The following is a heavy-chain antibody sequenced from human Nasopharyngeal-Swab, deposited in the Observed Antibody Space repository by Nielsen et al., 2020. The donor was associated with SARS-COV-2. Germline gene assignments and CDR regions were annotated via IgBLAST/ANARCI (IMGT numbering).Heavy chain of an antibody. CDR1: GGSISSYY. J-gene: IGHJ6*03. CDR3: ARDVGYSSGWYGNYYCYMDV. Sequence: GSLRLSCTVSGGSISSYYWSWIRQPPGKGLEWIGYIYYSGSTNYNPSLKSRVTISVDTSKNQFSLKLSSVTAADTAVYYCARDVGYSSGWYGNYYCYMDVWGKGTTVTVSS. D-gene: IGHD6-19*01. V-gene: IGHV4-59*01. CDR2: IYYSGST.